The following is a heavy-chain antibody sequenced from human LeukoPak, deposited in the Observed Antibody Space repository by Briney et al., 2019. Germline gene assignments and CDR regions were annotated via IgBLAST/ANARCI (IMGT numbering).Heavy chain of an antibody. Sequence: ASVKVSCKVSGYTLTELSMHWVRQAPGKGLEWMGGFDPEDGETIYAQKFQGRVTMTEDTSTDTAYMELSSLRSEDTAVYYCARDYDRLTRKIGRDSLYYYYYYMDVWGKGTTVTVSS. CDR2: FDPEDGET. V-gene: IGHV1-24*01. CDR1: GYTLTELS. CDR3: ARDYDRLTRKIGRDSLYYYYYYMDV. J-gene: IGHJ6*03. D-gene: IGHD3-16*01.